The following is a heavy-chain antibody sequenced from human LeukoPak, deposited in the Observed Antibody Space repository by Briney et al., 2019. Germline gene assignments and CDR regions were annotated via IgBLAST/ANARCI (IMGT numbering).Heavy chain of an antibody. CDR2: IYPGDSDT. J-gene: IGHJ4*02. CDR1: GYSFNNYW. CDR3: ATEGIAVAGYFDY. Sequence: GESLKISCKGFGYSFNNYWIGWVRQMPGKGLECMGIIYPGDSDTRYSPSFQGQVTISADKSINTAYLQWSSLKASDTAMYCCATEGIAVAGYFDYWGQGTLVTVSS. V-gene: IGHV5-51*01. D-gene: IGHD6-19*01.